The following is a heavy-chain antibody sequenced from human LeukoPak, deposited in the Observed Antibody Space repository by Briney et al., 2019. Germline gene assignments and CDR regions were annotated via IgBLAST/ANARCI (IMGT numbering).Heavy chain of an antibody. D-gene: IGHD2-15*01. CDR1: GGSISSYY. CDR3: ARSGECSGGSCIRDFDY. Sequence: SETLSLTCTVSGGSISSYYWSWIRQPPGKGLEWIGYIYYSGGTNYNPSLKSRFTISVDTSKNQFSLKLSSVTAADTAVYYCARSGECSGGSCIRDFDYWGQGTLVTVSS. J-gene: IGHJ4*02. CDR2: IYYSGGT. V-gene: IGHV4-59*01.